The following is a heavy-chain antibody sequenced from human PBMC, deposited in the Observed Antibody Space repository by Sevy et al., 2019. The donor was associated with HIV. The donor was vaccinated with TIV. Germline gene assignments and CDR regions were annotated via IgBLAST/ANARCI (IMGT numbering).Heavy chain of an antibody. CDR3: ASRYSGSYSS. Sequence: GESLKVSCKGSGYSFTTFWIGWVRQMPGKGLEWMGIIYPGDSDTRYSPSFQGQVTISADKSISTAYLQWSSLKASDTAIYYCASRYSGSYSSWGQGTLVTVSS. J-gene: IGHJ4*02. D-gene: IGHD1-26*01. V-gene: IGHV5-51*01. CDR2: IYPGDSDT. CDR1: GYSFTTFW.